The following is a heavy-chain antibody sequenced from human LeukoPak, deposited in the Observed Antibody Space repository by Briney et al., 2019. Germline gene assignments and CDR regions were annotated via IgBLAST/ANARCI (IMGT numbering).Heavy chain of an antibody. Sequence: GGSLRLSCAASGFTVSSNYMSWVRQAPGKGLEWVSVIYSGGSTYYADSVKGRFTISRDNSKNTLYLQMNSQRAEDTAVYYCARDNDYGDYYYGMDVWGQGTTVTVSS. CDR3: ARDNDYGDYYYGMDV. CDR2: IYSGGST. D-gene: IGHD4-17*01. CDR1: GFTVSSNY. J-gene: IGHJ6*02. V-gene: IGHV3-66*02.